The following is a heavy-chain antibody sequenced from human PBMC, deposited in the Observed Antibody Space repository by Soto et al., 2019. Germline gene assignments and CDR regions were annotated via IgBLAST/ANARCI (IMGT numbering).Heavy chain of an antibody. CDR2: ISGSGGST. D-gene: IGHD4-17*01. Sequence: GESLKISCAASGFTFSSYAMSWVRQAPGKGLEWVSAISGSGGSTYYADSVKGRFTISRDNSKNTLYLQMNSLRAEDTAVYYCAKARFTVTRYYFDYWGQGTLVTVSS. CDR3: AKARFTVTRYYFDY. J-gene: IGHJ4*02. CDR1: GFTFSSYA. V-gene: IGHV3-23*01.